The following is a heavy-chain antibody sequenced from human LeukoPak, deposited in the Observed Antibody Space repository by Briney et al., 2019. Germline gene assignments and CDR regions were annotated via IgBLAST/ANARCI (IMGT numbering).Heavy chain of an antibody. CDR3: ARGVYCSGGSCYLPFDY. D-gene: IGHD2-15*01. CDR2: INHSGST. Sequence: PSETPSLTCAVYGGSFSGYYWSWIRQPPGKGLEWIGEINHSGSTNYNPSLKSRVTISVDTSKNQFSLKLTSVTATDTAVYYCARGVYCSGGSCYLPFDYWGQGSLATVSS. CDR1: GGSFSGYY. J-gene: IGHJ4*02. V-gene: IGHV4-34*01.